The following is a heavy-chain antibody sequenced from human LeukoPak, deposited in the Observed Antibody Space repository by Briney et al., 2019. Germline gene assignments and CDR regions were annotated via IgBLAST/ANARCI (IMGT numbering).Heavy chain of an antibody. D-gene: IGHD3-10*01. J-gene: IGHJ4*02. CDR3: VRDFASGSYYNLFDY. CDR2: ISYDATNE. V-gene: IGHV3-30*04. CDR1: GFTFNFFS. Sequence: GGSLRLSCPASGFTFNFFSMNWFRQSPGKGLEWVAVISYDATNEYYADSVKGRFTISRDDSKSTLYLQMNSLRAEDTAVYYCVRDFASGSYYNLFDYWGQGTLVTVSS.